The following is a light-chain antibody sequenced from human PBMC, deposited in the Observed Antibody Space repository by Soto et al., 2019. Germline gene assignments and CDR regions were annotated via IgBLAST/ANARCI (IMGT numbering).Light chain of an antibody. Sequence: QSALTQPASVSGSPGQSITISCTGTRSDVGSYNLVSWYQQHPGKAPKLMIYEGSKRPSGVSKRFSGSKSGNTASLTISGLQAEDEADYYCCSYAGSSTWVFGGGTQLTVL. CDR1: RSDVGSYNL. CDR3: CSYAGSSTWV. CDR2: EGS. V-gene: IGLV2-23*01. J-gene: IGLJ3*02.